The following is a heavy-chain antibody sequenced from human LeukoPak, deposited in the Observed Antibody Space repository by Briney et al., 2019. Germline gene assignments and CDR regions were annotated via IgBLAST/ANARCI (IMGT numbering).Heavy chain of an antibody. CDR2: ISSNGGTT. CDR3: VKASRSSSWYFDY. V-gene: IGHV3-64D*08. J-gene: IGHJ4*01. CDR1: GFTFMTYA. Sequence: PGGSLRLSCSASGFTFMTYAMHWVRQAPGKGLEYVSAISSNGGTTYYADSVKGRFAISRDNSKNTLYLQMSSLRAEDTAVYYCVKASRSSSWYFDYWGHGTLVTVSS. D-gene: IGHD6-13*01.